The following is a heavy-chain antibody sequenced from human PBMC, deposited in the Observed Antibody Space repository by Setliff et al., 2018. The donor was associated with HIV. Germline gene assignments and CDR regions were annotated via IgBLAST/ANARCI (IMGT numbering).Heavy chain of an antibody. CDR2: INPNGGYT. CDR1: GYIFTDYY. Sequence: ASVKVSCKASGYIFTDYYIHWARQAPGQGLEWMGWINPNGGYTNYAQKFLGRVTMTQDTSFTTAYLELSRLGSDDTAVYYCAADNYNCNSFDSWGQGSLVTVSS. V-gene: IGHV1-2*02. CDR3: AADNYNCNSFDS. D-gene: IGHD3-3*01. J-gene: IGHJ4*02.